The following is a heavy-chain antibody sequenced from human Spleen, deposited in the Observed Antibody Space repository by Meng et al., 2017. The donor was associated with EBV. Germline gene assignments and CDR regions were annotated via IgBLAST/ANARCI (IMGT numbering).Heavy chain of an antibody. V-gene: IGHV4-4*02. CDR1: GGSISSSHL. CDR3: ARPFPSWQSPRLDPFGA. CDR2: IYHSGST. Sequence: QGQLRGSGPGVVKPSGTLSLTCAVSGGSISSSHLWNWVRQSPVKGLEWIGEIYHSGSTNYNPSLKSRVTISVDKSKNQFSLKLSSVTAADTAVYYCARPFPSWQSPRLDPFGAWGQGTLVTVSS. J-gene: IGHJ5*02. D-gene: IGHD6-19*01.